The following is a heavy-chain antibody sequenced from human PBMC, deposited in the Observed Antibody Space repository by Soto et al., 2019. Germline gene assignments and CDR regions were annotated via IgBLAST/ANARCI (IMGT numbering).Heavy chain of an antibody. CDR3: AKVRVVESIAVGD. D-gene: IGHD6-6*01. Sequence: EVQLLESGGGLVQPGGSLRLSCAASGFTFSSYAMNWVRQAPGKGLEWVSAISGSGGSTYYADSVKGRFTISRDNSKNQLCQEMNGLRAEDTDVYYCAKVRVVESIAVGDWGQGTLVTLSS. CDR2: ISGSGGST. CDR1: GFTFSSYA. V-gene: IGHV3-23*01. J-gene: IGHJ4*02.